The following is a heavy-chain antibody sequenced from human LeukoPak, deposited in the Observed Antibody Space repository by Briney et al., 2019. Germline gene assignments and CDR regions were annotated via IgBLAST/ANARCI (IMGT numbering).Heavy chain of an antibody. CDR1: GFTFSNYF. J-gene: IGHJ3*02. CDR2: IASDGSHT. D-gene: IGHD2-21*02. CDR3: ARERQDTVIHSGAFDI. Sequence: GGSLRLSCAASGFTFSNYFMHWVRQAPGKGLEWVADIASDGSHTFYVGSVKGRFTISRDNSKNTLYLQMNSLGPEDTAVYFCARERQDTVIHSGAFDIWGQGTMVTVSS. V-gene: IGHV3-30-3*01.